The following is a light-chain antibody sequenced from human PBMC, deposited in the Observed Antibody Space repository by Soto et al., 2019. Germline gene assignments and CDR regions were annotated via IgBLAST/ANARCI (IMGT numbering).Light chain of an antibody. V-gene: IGKV3-20*01. Sequence: EIVLTQSPGTLSLSPGERATLSCRASQSVSNNYLAWYQQKPGQAPRLLIYGASNRDTGIPDTFSGSGSGAEVRVNISSLEPEDFAVYYCHQYGSLGTVGQGTKVDIK. J-gene: IGKJ1*01. CDR2: GAS. CDR3: HQYGSLGT. CDR1: QSVSNNY.